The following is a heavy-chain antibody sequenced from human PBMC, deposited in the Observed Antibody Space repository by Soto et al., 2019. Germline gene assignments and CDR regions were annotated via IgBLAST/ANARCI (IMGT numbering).Heavy chain of an antibody. V-gene: IGHV3-33*01. CDR2: IWYDGTQK. Sequence: LSCEASGFTFNTYSMHWVRQPPGKGLEWLAAIWYDGTQKYYADSVKGRFIISRDNSKKTLYLEMNSLRAEDTAVYYCARAGGTAVTGLWHFDSWGQGTLVTGSS. CDR3: ARAGGTAVTGLWHFDS. D-gene: IGHD4-17*01. J-gene: IGHJ4*02. CDR1: GFTFNTYS.